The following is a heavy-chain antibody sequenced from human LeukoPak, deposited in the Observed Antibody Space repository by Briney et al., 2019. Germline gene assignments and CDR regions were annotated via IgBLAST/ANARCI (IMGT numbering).Heavy chain of an antibody. V-gene: IGHV3-23*01. CDR1: GFTFSSYA. CDR2: IGGSGGGT. D-gene: IGHD6-13*01. CDR3: AKGAVSTAGTWWFDT. J-gene: IGHJ5*02. Sequence: GGSLRLSCVASGFTFSSYAMGWVRQAPGKGLEWVSYIGGSGGGTYYADSVKGRITISRDNSKNTVFLQMNNLRADDTALYYCAKGAVSTAGTWWFDTWGQGTLVTVSS.